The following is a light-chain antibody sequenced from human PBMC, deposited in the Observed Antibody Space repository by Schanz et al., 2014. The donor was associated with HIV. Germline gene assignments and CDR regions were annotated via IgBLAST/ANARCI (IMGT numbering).Light chain of an antibody. J-gene: IGKJ5*01. V-gene: IGKV3D-20*02. CDR3: QQRSNWPIT. CDR2: GAS. Sequence: EIVLTQSPGTLSLSPGERVTLSCRASQSVGSNWLAWYQQKPGQAPRLLIYGASSRATGIPDRFSGSGSGTDFTLTISRLEPEDFAVYYCQQRSNWPITFGQGTRLEIK. CDR1: QSVGSNW.